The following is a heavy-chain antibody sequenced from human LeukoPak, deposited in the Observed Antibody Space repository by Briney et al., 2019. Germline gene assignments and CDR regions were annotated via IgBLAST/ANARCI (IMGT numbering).Heavy chain of an antibody. Sequence: GGSLRLSCAASGFTFSSYHTNCARPPPAPGLDWVSWMSSGGRTVYYADSVKGRFTISRDNAKNSLYLQMNSLRAEDTTVYYCARVIIVGATGIWGQGTMVTASS. CDR2: MSSGGRTV. D-gene: IGHD1-26*01. CDR1: GFTFSSYH. J-gene: IGHJ3*02. CDR3: ARVIIVGATGI. V-gene: IGHV3-48*03.